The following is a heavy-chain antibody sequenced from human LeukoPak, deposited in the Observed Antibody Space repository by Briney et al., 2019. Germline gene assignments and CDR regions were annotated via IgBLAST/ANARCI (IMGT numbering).Heavy chain of an antibody. CDR3: ARVVDDSRSDYFDY. CDR2: IIPILGIA. V-gene: IGHV1-69*04. D-gene: IGHD3-22*01. Sequence: SVKVSCKASGGTFSSYAISWVRQAPGQGLEWMGRIIPILGIANYAQKSQGRVTITADKSTSTAYMELSSLRSEDTAVYYCARVVDDSRSDYFDYWGQGTLVTVSS. J-gene: IGHJ4*02. CDR1: GGTFSSYA.